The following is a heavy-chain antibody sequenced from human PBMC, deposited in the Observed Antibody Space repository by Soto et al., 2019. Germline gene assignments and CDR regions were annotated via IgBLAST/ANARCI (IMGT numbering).Heavy chain of an antibody. D-gene: IGHD6-13*01. CDR2: IYSGGST. Sequence: GGSLRLSCAASGFTVSSNYMSWVRQAPGKGLEWVSVIYSGGSTYYADSVKGRFTISRDNSKNTLYLQMNSLRAEDTAVYYCARSRSSSWYDRGYYYYGMDVWGQGTTVTVSS. CDR3: ARSRSSSWYDRGYYYYGMDV. CDR1: GFTVSSNY. V-gene: IGHV3-53*01. J-gene: IGHJ6*02.